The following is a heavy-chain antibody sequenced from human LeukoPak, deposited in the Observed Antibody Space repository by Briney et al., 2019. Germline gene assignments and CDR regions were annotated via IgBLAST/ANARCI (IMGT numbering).Heavy chain of an antibody. J-gene: IGHJ6*03. CDR1: GFTFITYS. D-gene: IGHD1-26*01. CDR2: ITGSGAFT. Sequence: GGSLRLSCAASGFTFITYSMTWVRQAPGRGLEWVSAITGSGAFTDYADSVKGRFTISRDNSENTLYLQMNSLRGEDTAVYYCARDGYSGSYYRLYYFFMDVWGKGTTVTVSS. CDR3: ARDGYSGSYYRLYYFFMDV. V-gene: IGHV3-23*01.